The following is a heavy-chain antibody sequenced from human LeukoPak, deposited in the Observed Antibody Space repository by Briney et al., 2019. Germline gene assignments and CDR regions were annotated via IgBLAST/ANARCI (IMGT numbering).Heavy chain of an antibody. J-gene: IGHJ6*04. Sequence: PGGSLRLSCAASGFTFSSYGMHWVRQAPGKGLEWVAVIWYDGSNKYYADSVKGRFTISRDNSKNTLHLQMNSLRAEDTAVYYCARDNIAAAGYYYYYGMDVWGKGTTVTVSS. D-gene: IGHD6-13*01. V-gene: IGHV3-33*01. CDR3: ARDNIAAAGYYYYYGMDV. CDR1: GFTFSSYG. CDR2: IWYDGSNK.